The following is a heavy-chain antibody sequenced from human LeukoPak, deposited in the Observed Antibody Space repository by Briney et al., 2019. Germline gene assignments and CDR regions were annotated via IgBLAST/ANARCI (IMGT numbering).Heavy chain of an antibody. Sequence: PGGSLRLSCVASGFTFTNYWMSWVRQVPGKGLERVANIKQDGSEELYADSVRGRYTISRDNAKNSLYLQMNSLRAEDTAVYHCARGYSYGLAPFDYWGQGTLVSVSS. CDR2: IKQDGSEE. J-gene: IGHJ4*02. D-gene: IGHD5-18*01. CDR1: GFTFTNYW. CDR3: ARGYSYGLAPFDY. V-gene: IGHV3-7*01.